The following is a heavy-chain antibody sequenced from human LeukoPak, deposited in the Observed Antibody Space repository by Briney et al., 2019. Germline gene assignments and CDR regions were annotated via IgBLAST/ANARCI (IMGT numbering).Heavy chain of an antibody. CDR3: ARAPLLRYFEY. J-gene: IGHJ4*02. D-gene: IGHD3-9*01. CDR2: INHSGST. Sequence: SETLSLTCAVYGGSFSGYYWSWIRQPPGKGLEWIGEINHSGSTNYNPSLKSRVTISVDTSKNQFSLKLSSVTAADTAVYYCARAPLLRYFEYWGQETLVTVSS. CDR1: GGSFSGYY. V-gene: IGHV4-34*01.